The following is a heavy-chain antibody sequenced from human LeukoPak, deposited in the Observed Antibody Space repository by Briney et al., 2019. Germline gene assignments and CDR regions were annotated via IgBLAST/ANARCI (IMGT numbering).Heavy chain of an antibody. Sequence: ASVKVSCKASGYTFTGYYMYWVRQAPGQGLEWMGWINPNSGGTNYAQKFQGRVTMTRDTSISTAYMELSRLRSDDTAVYYCARGALEYYYGSGSDFDYWGQGTLVTVSS. CDR1: GYTFTGYY. V-gene: IGHV1-2*02. CDR2: INPNSGGT. J-gene: IGHJ4*02. D-gene: IGHD3-10*01. CDR3: ARGALEYYYGSGSDFDY.